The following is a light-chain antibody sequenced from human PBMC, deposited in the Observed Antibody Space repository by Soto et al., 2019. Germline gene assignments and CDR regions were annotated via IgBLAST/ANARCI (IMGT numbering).Light chain of an antibody. CDR1: SSDVGGYNY. CDR3: SSYTSSSKV. CDR2: DVS. J-gene: IGLJ1*01. Sequence: QSVLTQPASVSGSPGQSITISCTGTSSDVGGYNYVSWYQQHPGKAPKLMIYDVSNRPSGVSNRFSGSKSGNTASLTISGLQAEDEADYYCSSYTSSSKVFGTGTQLTVL. V-gene: IGLV2-14*01.